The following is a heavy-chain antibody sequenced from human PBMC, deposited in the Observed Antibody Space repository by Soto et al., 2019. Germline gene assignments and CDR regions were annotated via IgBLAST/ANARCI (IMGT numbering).Heavy chain of an antibody. D-gene: IGHD6-13*01. V-gene: IGHV3-21*01. J-gene: IGHJ5*02. CDR2: ISSNSAYI. Sequence: GGSLRLSCAASGFTFRSFTMNWVRQAPGKGLEWVSTISSNSAYIYYTDALRGRFTISRDNAKNSLHLQINSLRAEDTAVYYCTRDASRDSSARGWFDPWGPGTLVTVSS. CDR3: TRDASRDSSARGWFDP. CDR1: GFTFRSFT.